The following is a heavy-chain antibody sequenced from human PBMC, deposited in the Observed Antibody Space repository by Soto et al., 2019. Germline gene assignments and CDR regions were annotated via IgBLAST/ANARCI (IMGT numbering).Heavy chain of an antibody. D-gene: IGHD6-13*01. CDR2: IDWDDDK. Sequence: SGPTLVNPTQTLTLTCTFSGFSLSTSGMCVSWIRQPPGKALEWLALIDWDDDKYYSTSLKTRLTISKDTSKNQVVLTMTNMDPVDTATYYCARIRASSSWYRTRYYGMDVWGQGTKVTVSS. CDR1: GFSLSTSGMC. CDR3: ARIRASSSWYRTRYYGMDV. J-gene: IGHJ6*02. V-gene: IGHV2-70*01.